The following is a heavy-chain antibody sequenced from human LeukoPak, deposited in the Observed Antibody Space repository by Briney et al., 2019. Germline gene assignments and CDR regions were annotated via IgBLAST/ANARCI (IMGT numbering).Heavy chain of an antibody. CDR2: MQSTGNS. D-gene: IGHD5-18*01. V-gene: IGHV4-59*01. CDR3: ARDKQHSYGRYFDH. Sequence: PSETLSLTCTVSAGSISTYHWNWIRMSPEKGLEWIGYMQSTGNSNYNPSFKSHVTISVDMSRNQIVLYLSSVTAADTAVYFCARDKQHSYGRYFDHWGQGILVTVSS. J-gene: IGHJ4*02. CDR1: AGSISTYH.